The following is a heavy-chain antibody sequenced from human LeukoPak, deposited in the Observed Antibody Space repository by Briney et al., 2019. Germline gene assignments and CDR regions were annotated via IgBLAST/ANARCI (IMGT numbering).Heavy chain of an antibody. CDR1: GFTFSSYS. CDR3: ARDPYAVVTITTFDY. D-gene: IGHD5-24*01. V-gene: IGHV3-21*01. Sequence: GGSLRLSCAASGFTFSSYSMNWVRQAPGKGLGWVTSISSSSSYIYYADSVKGRFTISRDNAKNSLYLQMNSLRAEDTAVYYCARDPYAVVTITTFDYWGQGTLVTVSS. J-gene: IGHJ4*02. CDR2: ISSSSSYI.